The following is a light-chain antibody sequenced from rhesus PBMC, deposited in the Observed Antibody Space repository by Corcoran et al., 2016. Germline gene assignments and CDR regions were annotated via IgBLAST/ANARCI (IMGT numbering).Light chain of an antibody. CDR3: QHCYSPPCS. V-gene: IGKV4-1*01. CDR2: GAS. J-gene: IGKJ2*01. CDR1: QRLLNSSNNKNL. Sequence: DIVMTHAPDSPAVSLGVRVTIKCKSSQRLLNSSNNKNLFAWFHLKPGQAPSLLLYGASTRKSVVPNRFRGSGSGTDLTLTINGLQAEDVAVYYCQHCYSPPCSFGQGTKVEI.